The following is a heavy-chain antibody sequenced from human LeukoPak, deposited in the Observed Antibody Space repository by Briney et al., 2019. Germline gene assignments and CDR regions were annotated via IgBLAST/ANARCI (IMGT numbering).Heavy chain of an antibody. J-gene: IGHJ6*02. Sequence: ASVKVSCKASGYTFTSYDINWVRQATGQGLEWMGWMNPNSGNTGYAQKFQGRVTMTRNTSISTAYMELSSLRSEDTAVYYCARDYYDFWSGYSRYGMDVWGQGTTVTVSS. CDR2: MNPNSGNT. CDR3: ARDYYDFWSGYSRYGMDV. CDR1: GYTFTSYD. D-gene: IGHD3-3*01. V-gene: IGHV1-8*01.